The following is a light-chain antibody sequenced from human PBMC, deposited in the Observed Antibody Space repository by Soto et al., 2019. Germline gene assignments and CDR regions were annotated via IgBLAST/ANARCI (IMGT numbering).Light chain of an antibody. J-gene: IGLJ2*01. Sequence: QSALTQPASVSGSPGQSITISCTGTSSDVGGYNFVSWYQQHSGKVPKLMMFEVSTRPSGVSNRFSGSKSGNTASLTISGLQAEDEADYYCSSYTSTSTREVFGGGTKLTVL. CDR2: EVS. CDR3: SSYTSTSTREV. V-gene: IGLV2-14*01. CDR1: SSDVGGYNF.